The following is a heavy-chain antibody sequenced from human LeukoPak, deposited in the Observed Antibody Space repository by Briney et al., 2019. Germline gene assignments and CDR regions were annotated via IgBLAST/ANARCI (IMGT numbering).Heavy chain of an antibody. CDR1: GYIFTGYY. CDR2: IIPIFGTA. D-gene: IGHD3-16*01. J-gene: IGHJ4*02. CDR3: ARNIRFGGNYYFDY. V-gene: IGHV1-69*13. Sequence: SVKVSCKASGYIFTGYYMHWVRQAPGQGLEWMGGIIPIFGTANYAQKFQGRVTITADESTSTAYMELSSLKSEDTAVYYCARNIRFGGNYYFDYWGQGTLVTVSS.